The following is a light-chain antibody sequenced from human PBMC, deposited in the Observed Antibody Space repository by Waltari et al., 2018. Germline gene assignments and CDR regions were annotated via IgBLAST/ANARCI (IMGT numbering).Light chain of an antibody. CDR3: QQCHSFVYT. Sequence: DIVLTQSPATLSLSPGETATLSCEASESVWNTYLAWYQHKPGQPPRLLIYDGSTRATGTPDRFSGSGAATAFTLTISRLEPEDFAVYYCQQCHSFVYTFGQGTRLEMK. J-gene: IGKJ2*01. CDR2: DGS. CDR1: ESVWNTY. V-gene: IGKV3D-20*01.